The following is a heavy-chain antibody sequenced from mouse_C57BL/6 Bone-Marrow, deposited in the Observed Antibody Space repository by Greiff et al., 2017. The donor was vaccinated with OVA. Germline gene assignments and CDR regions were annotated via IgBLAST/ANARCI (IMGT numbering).Heavy chain of an antibody. Sequence: QVQLKQPGAELVKPGASVKMSCKASGYTFTSYWITWVKQRPGQGLEWIGDIYPGSGSTNYNEKFKSKATLTVDTSSSTAYMQLSSLTSEDSAVYYCARGSSGYADFDYWGQGTTLTVSS. V-gene: IGHV1-55*01. CDR3: ARGSSGYADFDY. CDR2: IYPGSGST. D-gene: IGHD3-2*02. CDR1: GYTFTSYW. J-gene: IGHJ2*01.